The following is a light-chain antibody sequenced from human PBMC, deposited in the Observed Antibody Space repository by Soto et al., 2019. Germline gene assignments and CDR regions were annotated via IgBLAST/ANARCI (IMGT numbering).Light chain of an antibody. J-gene: IGKJ1*01. CDR3: QQYNNWPPT. CDR2: GAS. V-gene: IGKV3D-15*01. Sequence: EIVLAQSPATLSLSPGERATLSCRASQSVSSYLAWYQQRPGQAPRLLIYGASNRATDIPDRFSGRGSGTEFTLTISSLQSEDFAVYYCQQYNNWPPTFGQGTKVDIK. CDR1: QSVSSY.